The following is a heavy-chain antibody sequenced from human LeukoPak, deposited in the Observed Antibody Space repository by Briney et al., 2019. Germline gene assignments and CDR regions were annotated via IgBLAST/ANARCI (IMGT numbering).Heavy chain of an antibody. CDR1: GFTFSSYG. CDR2: IRYDGSNT. CDR3: AKSYSSGSRSYSAGHFDY. J-gene: IGHJ4*02. D-gene: IGHD3-10*01. Sequence: GGSLRLSCAVSGFTFSSYGMHWVRQAPGKGLEWVAFIRYDGSNTYYADSVKGRFTISRDNSKNTLYLQMDTLRAEDTAVYYCAKSYSSGSRSYSAGHFDYWGQGTLVTVSS. V-gene: IGHV3-30*02.